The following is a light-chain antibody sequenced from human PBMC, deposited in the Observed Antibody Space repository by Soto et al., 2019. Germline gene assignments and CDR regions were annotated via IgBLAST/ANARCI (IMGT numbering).Light chain of an antibody. Sequence: QSALTQPASVSGSPGQSITISCTGTSRDVGSYNLVSWYQQHPGKAPKLMIYEVSKRPSGVSNRFSGSKSGNTASLTISGLQAEHEADYYCCSYAGSSTLVFGGGTKLTVL. J-gene: IGLJ3*02. CDR3: CSYAGSSTLV. V-gene: IGLV2-23*02. CDR2: EVS. CDR1: SRDVGSYNL.